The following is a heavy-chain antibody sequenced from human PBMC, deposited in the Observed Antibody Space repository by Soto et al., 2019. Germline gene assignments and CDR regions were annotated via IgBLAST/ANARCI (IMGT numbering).Heavy chain of an antibody. CDR3: ARGGYYDNTWGKLSHYGLAV. Sequence: QVQLVQSAAEVKKPGASVKVSCKASGYTFIRYGITWVRQAPGQGLEWMGWISPYNDYTIYAQKVQGRVTMTTDTSTKKVYLELRSLNSAATPGYYCARGGYYDNTWGKLSHYGLAVWGQGTSVTVSS. CDR1: GYTFIRYG. CDR2: ISPYNDYT. J-gene: IGHJ6*02. V-gene: IGHV1-18*01. D-gene: IGHD3-16*01.